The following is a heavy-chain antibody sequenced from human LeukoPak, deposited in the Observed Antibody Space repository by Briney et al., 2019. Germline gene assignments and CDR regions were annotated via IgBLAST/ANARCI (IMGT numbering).Heavy chain of an antibody. CDR3: ARDGCSGSYFDY. V-gene: IGHV1-2*06. J-gene: IGHJ4*02. CDR2: INPNSGGT. Sequence: ASVKVSCKASGYTFTGYYMHWVRQAPGQGLEWMGRINPNSGGTNYAQEFQGRVTMTRDTSISTAYMELSRLRSDGTAVYYCARDGCSGSYFDYWGQGTLVTVSS. CDR1: GYTFTGYY. D-gene: IGHD5-12*01.